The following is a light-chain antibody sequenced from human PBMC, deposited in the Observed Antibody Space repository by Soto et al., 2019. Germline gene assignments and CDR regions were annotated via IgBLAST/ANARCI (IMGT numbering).Light chain of an antibody. Sequence: QSELTQPASVSGSPGQSITISCTGTSSDVGGYNYVSWYQQHPGKAHKVMIYDVTNRPSGVSNRFSGSKSGNTASLTISGLQAEDEADYYCSSYTSISTLVFGTGTKVTVL. V-gene: IGLV2-14*01. J-gene: IGLJ1*01. CDR2: DVT. CDR1: SSDVGGYNY. CDR3: SSYTSISTLV.